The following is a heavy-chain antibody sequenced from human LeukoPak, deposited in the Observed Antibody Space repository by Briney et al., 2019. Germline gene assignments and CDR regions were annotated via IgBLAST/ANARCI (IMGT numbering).Heavy chain of an antibody. D-gene: IGHD3-22*01. J-gene: IGHJ4*02. CDR1: GFTFSSYG. CDR3: AKEKVYYYDSSGYEFYFDY. CDR2: ISYDGSNK. V-gene: IGHV3-30*18. Sequence: GRSLRLSCAAPGFTFSSYGMHWVRQAPGKGLEWVAVISYDGSNKYYADSVKGRFTISRDNSKNTLYLQMNSLRAEDTAVYYCAKEKVYYYDSSGYEFYFDYWGQGTLVTVSS.